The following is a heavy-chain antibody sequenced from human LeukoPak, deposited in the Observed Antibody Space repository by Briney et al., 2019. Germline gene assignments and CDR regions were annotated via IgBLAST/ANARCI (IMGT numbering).Heavy chain of an antibody. Sequence: GGSLRLSCAASGFTFSSYAMSWVRQPPGKGLEWVSSISSSSSYIYYADSVKGRFTISRDNAKNSLYLQMNSLRAEDTAVYYCARGPAYCGGDCVYDPFDYWGQGTLVTVSS. CDR3: ARGPAYCGGDCVYDPFDY. CDR1: GFTFSSYA. V-gene: IGHV3-21*01. CDR2: ISSSSSYI. D-gene: IGHD2-21*02. J-gene: IGHJ4*02.